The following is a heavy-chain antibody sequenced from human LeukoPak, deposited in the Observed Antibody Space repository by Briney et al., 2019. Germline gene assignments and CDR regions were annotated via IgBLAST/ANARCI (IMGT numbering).Heavy chain of an antibody. CDR1: GGSISSSSYY. CDR3: ASQQLVGY. J-gene: IGHJ4*02. D-gene: IGHD6-6*01. Sequence: SETLSLTCTVSGGSISSSSYYWGWIRQPPGKGLEWIGSIYYSGSTYYNPSLKSRVTISVDTSKNQFSLKLSSVTAADTAVYYRASQQLVGYWGQGTLVTVSS. CDR2: IYYSGST. V-gene: IGHV4-39*07.